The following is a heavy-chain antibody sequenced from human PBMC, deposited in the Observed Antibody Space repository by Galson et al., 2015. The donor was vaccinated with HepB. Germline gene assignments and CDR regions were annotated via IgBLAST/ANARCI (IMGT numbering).Heavy chain of an antibody. V-gene: IGHV1-8*01. CDR2: MNPNSGNT. CDR3: ATCHGGITMMYDAFDI. J-gene: IGHJ3*02. CDR1: GYTFTSYD. Sequence: SVKVSCKASGYTFTSYDINWVRQATGQGLEWMGWMNPNSGNTGYAQKFQGRVTMTRNTSISTAYMELSSLRSEDTAVYYCATCHGGITMMYDAFDIWGQGTMVTVSS. D-gene: IGHD3-22*01.